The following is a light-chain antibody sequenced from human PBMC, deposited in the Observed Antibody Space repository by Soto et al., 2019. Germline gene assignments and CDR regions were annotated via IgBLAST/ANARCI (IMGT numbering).Light chain of an antibody. CDR2: AAS. V-gene: IGKV1-12*01. CDR3: QQASSFPLT. Sequence: DIQMTQAPSFVSAFVGDRVPITCRASQVISSWLAWYQQKPGKAPKLMIYAASRLQSGVPSRVSGSESGTDFTLTISSLQPEDSATYYCQQASSFPLTFGGGTKVEIK. J-gene: IGKJ4*01. CDR1: QVISSW.